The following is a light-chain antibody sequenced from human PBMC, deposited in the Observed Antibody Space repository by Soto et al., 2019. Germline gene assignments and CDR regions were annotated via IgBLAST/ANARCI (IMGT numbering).Light chain of an antibody. CDR2: GAS. V-gene: IGKV3-15*01. CDR1: QSVGSN. Sequence: EIVLTQSPATLSMSPGERATLSCRASQSVGSNLAWYQQQPGQAPRLLVYGASTRATAIPARFSCSGSGTEFTFTISSLQSEDFAVYYCQQYNDWPLTFGGGTKVEIK. CDR3: QQYNDWPLT. J-gene: IGKJ4*01.